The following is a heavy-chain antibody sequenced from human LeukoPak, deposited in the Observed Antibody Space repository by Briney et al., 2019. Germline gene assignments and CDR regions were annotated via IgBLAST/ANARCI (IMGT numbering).Heavy chain of an antibody. CDR2: IYTSGST. CDR1: GGSISSYY. Sequence: PSETLSLTCTVSGGSISSYYWSWIRQPAGKGLEWIGRIYTSGSTNYNPSLKSRVTMSVDTSKNQFSLKLSSVTAADTAVYYCARRVRIPLAKERWLQSVWFDPWGQGTLVTVSS. J-gene: IGHJ5*02. V-gene: IGHV4-4*07. D-gene: IGHD5-24*01. CDR3: ARRVRIPLAKERWLQSVWFDP.